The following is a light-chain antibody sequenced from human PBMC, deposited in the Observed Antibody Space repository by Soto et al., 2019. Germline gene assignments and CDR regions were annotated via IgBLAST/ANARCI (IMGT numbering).Light chain of an antibody. CDR2: DVN. V-gene: IGLV2-14*01. J-gene: IGLJ2*01. Sequence: QSARTQPASVSGSPGQSITISCTGTSSDVGGYNYVSWYQQHPGKAPKLMIYDVNDRPSGVSNRFSGSKSGNTASLTISGLQAEDEADYYCSSYTGSNTLVVFGGGTKLTVL. CDR3: SSYTGSNTLVV. CDR1: SSDVGGYNY.